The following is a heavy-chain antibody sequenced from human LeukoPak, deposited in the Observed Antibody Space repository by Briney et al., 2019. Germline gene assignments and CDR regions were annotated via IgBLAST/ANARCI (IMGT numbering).Heavy chain of an antibody. D-gene: IGHD6-25*01. CDR3: ARERGHLDY. J-gene: IGHJ4*02. V-gene: IGHV3-66*01. CDR1: GFTVSSNY. CDR2: IYIGGSK. Sequence: GGSLRLSCVVSGFTVSSNYMSWFRQAPGKGLEWVAVIYIGGSKYFEESVKGRFTISRDNSKNKLYVQMNSLRVEDTAVYYCARERGHLDYWGEGTLVTVSS.